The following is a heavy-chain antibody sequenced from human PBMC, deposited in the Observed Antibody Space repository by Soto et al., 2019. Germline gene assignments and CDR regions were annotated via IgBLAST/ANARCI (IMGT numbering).Heavy chain of an antibody. V-gene: IGHV1-2*04. CDR1: GYSFTDYY. J-gene: IGHJ4*02. Sequence: QVQLVQSGAEVKKPGASVKVSCKASGYSFTDYYMHWLRQAPGQGLEWMAWTNTNTGGTNYGQDFQGWVTVTRDTSISTAYMELRGLESGDTAIYYCARSNTPTVTAPSFDHWGQGTLVSVSS. CDR2: TNTNTGGT. D-gene: IGHD2-21*02. CDR3: ARSNTPTVTAPSFDH.